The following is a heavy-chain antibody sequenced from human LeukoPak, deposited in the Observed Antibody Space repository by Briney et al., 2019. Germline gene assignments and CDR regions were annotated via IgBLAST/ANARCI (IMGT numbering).Heavy chain of an antibody. D-gene: IGHD6-19*01. CDR2: INPNSGGT. Sequence: ASVKVSCTASGYTFTGYYMHWVRQAPGQGLEWMGWINPNSGGTNYAQKFQGRVTMTRDTSISTAYMELSRLRSDDTAVYYCARVTVPGIAVAAYYFDYWGQGTLVTVSS. CDR3: ARVTVPGIAVAAYYFDY. J-gene: IGHJ4*02. V-gene: IGHV1-2*02. CDR1: GYTFTGYY.